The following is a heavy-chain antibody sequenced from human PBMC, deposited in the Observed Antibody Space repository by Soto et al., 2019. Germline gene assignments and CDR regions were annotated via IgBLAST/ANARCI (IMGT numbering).Heavy chain of an antibody. Sequence: ASVQVSCKASGYTFSNYIIHWLRQARGERLEWMGWINAGNGNTKYSQNFQGRVTIIRDTSATTAYMELGSLKSEDTAVYYCARDRSSGWPYFNNYGLDVWGQGTTVTVSS. CDR1: GYTFSNYI. CDR2: INAGNGNT. D-gene: IGHD6-19*01. J-gene: IGHJ6*02. V-gene: IGHV1-3*01. CDR3: ARDRSSGWPYFNNYGLDV.